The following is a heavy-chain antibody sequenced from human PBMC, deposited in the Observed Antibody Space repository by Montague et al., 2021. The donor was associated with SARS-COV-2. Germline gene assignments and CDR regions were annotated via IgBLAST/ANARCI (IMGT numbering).Heavy chain of an antibody. J-gene: IGHJ6*02. CDR2: IYYSGST. Sequence: SETLSLTCTVSGGSISGYYWSWIRQSPGKGLEWTGYIYYSGSTKXNPFLESRVTVSVDRSKNQVSLKLSSVTPADTAVYYCARLLRSCSNGVCRNYYYYAMDVWGQGTTVTVSS. D-gene: IGHD2-8*01. V-gene: IGHV4-59*01. CDR3: ARLLRSCSNGVCRNYYYYAMDV. CDR1: GGSISGYY.